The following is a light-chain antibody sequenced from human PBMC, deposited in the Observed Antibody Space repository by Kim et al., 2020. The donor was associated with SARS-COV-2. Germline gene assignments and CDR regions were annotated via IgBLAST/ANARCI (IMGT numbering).Light chain of an antibody. CDR2: GAS. CDR3: QQYGTSPWT. J-gene: IGKJ1*01. Sequence: EIVLTQSPGTLSLSPGEGATLSCRASQSVAGTSLAWYQQKPGRAPRLLIYGASSRATGIPDRFSGSGSGTDFTLTISRLEPEEFAVYYCQQYGTSPWTFGHGTKVDIK. CDR1: QSVAGTS. V-gene: IGKV3-20*01.